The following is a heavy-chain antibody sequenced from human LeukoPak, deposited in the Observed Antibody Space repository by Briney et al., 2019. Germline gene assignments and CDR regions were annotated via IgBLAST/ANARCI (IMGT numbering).Heavy chain of an antibody. CDR2: INHSGST. Sequence: SETLSLTCAVHGGSFSGYYWSWIRQPPGKGLEWIGEINHSGSTNYNPSLKSRVTISVDTSKNQFSLKLSSVTAADTAVYYCARGRPYCSSTSCYVDYYYYGMDVWGQGTTVTVSS. J-gene: IGHJ6*02. CDR1: GGSFSGYY. D-gene: IGHD2-2*01. V-gene: IGHV4-34*01. CDR3: ARGRPYCSSTSCYVDYYYYGMDV.